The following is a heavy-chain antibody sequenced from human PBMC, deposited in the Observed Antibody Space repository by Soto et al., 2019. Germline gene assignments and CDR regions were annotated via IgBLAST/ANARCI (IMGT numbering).Heavy chain of an antibody. CDR3: AREAPFDY. CDR2: ISSISSYI. Sequence: EVQLVESGGGLVKPGGSLRLSCAASGFTFSSYSMNWVRQAPGKGLEWVSSISSISSYIYYADSGKGRFTISRDNAKNSLYLQMNSLRAEDTAVYYCAREAPFDYWGQGTLVTVSS. V-gene: IGHV3-21*01. J-gene: IGHJ4*02. CDR1: GFTFSSYS.